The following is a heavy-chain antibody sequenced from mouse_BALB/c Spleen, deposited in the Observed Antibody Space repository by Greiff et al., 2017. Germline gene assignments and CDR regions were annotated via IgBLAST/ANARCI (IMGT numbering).Heavy chain of an antibody. J-gene: IGHJ3*01. D-gene: IGHD2-3*01. V-gene: IGHV1-14*01. CDR2: INPYTDGT. Sequence: QLQQSGPGLVQPGASVKMSCEASGYTFTSYVMHWVKQTPGQGLEWIAYINPYTDGTKYNEKFKGKSTLTSDNSSSTVYMELSILTSEDAAVYYCTRYEDSFAYWGQGTLVTVSA. CDR1: GYTFTSYV. CDR3: TRYEDSFAY.